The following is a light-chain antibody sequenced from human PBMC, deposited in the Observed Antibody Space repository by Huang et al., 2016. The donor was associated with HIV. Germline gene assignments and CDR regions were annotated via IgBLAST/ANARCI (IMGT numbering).Light chain of an antibody. CDR1: QSVSSD. V-gene: IGKV3-15*01. CDR2: GAS. CDR3: QQYNQWLT. Sequence: EIVMTQSPATLPVSPGERATLSCSASQSVSSDLAWYQHKPGQAPRLLIYGASIRATGIPARFSGSGSGTEFTLTISSLQSEDFAVYYCQQYNQWLTFGGGTKVEIK. J-gene: IGKJ4*01.